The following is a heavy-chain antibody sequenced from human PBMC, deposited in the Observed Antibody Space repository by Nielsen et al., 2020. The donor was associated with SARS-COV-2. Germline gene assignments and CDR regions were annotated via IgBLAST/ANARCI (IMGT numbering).Heavy chain of an antibody. CDR2: IYYSGST. J-gene: IGHJ3*02. V-gene: IGHV4-59*08. CDR3: ARAQIEDDAFDI. CDR1: GGSISSYY. Sequence: SETLSLTCAVYGGSISSYYWSWIRQPPGKGLEWIGYIYYSGSTNYNPSLKSRVTISVDTSKNQFSLKLSSVTAADTAVYYCARAQIEDDAFDIWGQGTMVTVSS.